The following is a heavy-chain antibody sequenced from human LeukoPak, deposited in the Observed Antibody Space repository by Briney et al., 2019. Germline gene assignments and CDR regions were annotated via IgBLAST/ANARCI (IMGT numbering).Heavy chain of an antibody. Sequence: SETLSLTCTVSGGSISSYYWSWIWQPPGKGLEWIGYIYYSGSTNYNPSLKSRVTISVDTSKNQFSLKLSSVTAADTAVYYCARVEKSSGYYYEVWFDPWGQGTLVTVSS. CDR1: GGSISSYY. V-gene: IGHV4-59*01. D-gene: IGHD3-22*01. J-gene: IGHJ5*02. CDR3: ARVEKSSGYYYEVWFDP. CDR2: IYYSGST.